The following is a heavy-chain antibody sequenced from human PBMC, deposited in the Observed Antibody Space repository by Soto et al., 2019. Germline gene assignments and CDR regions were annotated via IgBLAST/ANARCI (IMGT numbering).Heavy chain of an antibody. V-gene: IGHV5-51*01. CDR1: RNIFSTNC. D-gene: IGHD5-18*01. CDR3: ATLDRSNSYSGFDC. J-gene: IGHJ4*02. Sequence: GESLKISCQGARNIFSTNCIAWVRQTPGRGLEWMGIIYPGDSDTKYSPSFQGQVTISADKSISTAYLQWSSLKASDSAMYYCATLDRSNSYSGFDCWGQGTLVTVSS. CDR2: IYPGDSDT.